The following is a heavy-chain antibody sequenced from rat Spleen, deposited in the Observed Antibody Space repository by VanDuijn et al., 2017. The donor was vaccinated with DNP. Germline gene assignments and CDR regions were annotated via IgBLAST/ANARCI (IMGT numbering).Heavy chain of an antibody. CDR3: ARWKIGPHYFDY. J-gene: IGHJ2*01. CDR1: GYSITSSY. Sequence: EVQLQESGPGLVKPSQSLSLTCSVTGYSITSSYRWNWIRKFPGNKMEWVGHISYRGSTTYNPSLKSRISIIRDTSKNQFFLQLNSVSTEDTATYYCARWKIGPHYFDYWGQGVMVTVSS. V-gene: IGHV3-1*01. D-gene: IGHD1-5*01. CDR2: ISYRGST.